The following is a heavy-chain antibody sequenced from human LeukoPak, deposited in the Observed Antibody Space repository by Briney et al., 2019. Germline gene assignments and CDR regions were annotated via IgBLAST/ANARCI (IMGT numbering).Heavy chain of an antibody. V-gene: IGHV3-11*05. D-gene: IGHD3-3*02. Sequence: PGGSLRLSCAASGFTFSDFYMSWIRQAPGKGLEWVSSISSRSTYTNYADSVRGRFTVSRDNAKNSLYLHMNSLRADDTAVYYCARGRGGISRDYYWGQGTLVTVSS. CDR2: ISSRSTYT. J-gene: IGHJ4*02. CDR1: GFTFSDFY. CDR3: ARGRGGISRDYY.